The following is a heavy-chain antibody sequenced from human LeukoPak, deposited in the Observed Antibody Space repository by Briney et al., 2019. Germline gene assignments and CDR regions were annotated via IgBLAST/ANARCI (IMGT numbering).Heavy chain of an antibody. CDR1: GFTFSNYW. J-gene: IGHJ4*02. CDR2: IKEDGSEK. D-gene: IGHD1-26*01. Sequence: GSPRLSCAASGFTFSNYWMNWVCQAPGKGLEWVANIKEDGSEKYYVDSVKGRFTISRDNAKNSLCLQMNSLRAEDTAIYYCVRSGGFWGQGTLVPVSS. CDR3: VRSGGF. V-gene: IGHV3-7*05.